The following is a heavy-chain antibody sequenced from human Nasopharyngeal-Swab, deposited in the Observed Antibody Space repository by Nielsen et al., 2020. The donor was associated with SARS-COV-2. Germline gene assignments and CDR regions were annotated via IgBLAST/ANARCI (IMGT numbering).Heavy chain of an antibody. CDR2: INPSGGST. D-gene: IGHD4-11*01. CDR3: ARGAPNTVSALDY. J-gene: IGHJ4*02. Sequence: WVRQAPGQGLEWMGIINPSGGSTSYAQKFQGRVTMTRDTSTSTVYMDLSSLRSEDTAVYYCARGAPNTVSALDYWDQGTPVTVSS. V-gene: IGHV1-46*01.